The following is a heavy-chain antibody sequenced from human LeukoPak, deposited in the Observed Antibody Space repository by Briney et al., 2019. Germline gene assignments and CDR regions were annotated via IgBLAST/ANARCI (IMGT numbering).Heavy chain of an antibody. V-gene: IGHV3-30*18. Sequence: GGSLRLSCAASGFTFSSYGMHWVRQAPGKGLEWVAVISYDGSNKYYADSVKGRFTISRDNSKNTLYLQMNSLRAEDTAVYYCAKDYGDYGDSYFDYWGQGTLVTASS. CDR2: ISYDGSNK. CDR1: GFTFSSYG. D-gene: IGHD4-17*01. J-gene: IGHJ4*02. CDR3: AKDYGDYGDSYFDY.